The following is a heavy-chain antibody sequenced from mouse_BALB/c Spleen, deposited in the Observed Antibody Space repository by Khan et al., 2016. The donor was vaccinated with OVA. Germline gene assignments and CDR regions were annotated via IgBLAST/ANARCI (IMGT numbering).Heavy chain of an antibody. Sequence: QVQLQQSGPELVKPGASLKVSCKASGYTFTDYIIGWVKQSTRQGLEWIGDIFPGSDTPYYNEKFKDKATLTVDKSANTAYMQLSSLTSDESAVYVCARGGYSAFAYWDQGTLVTVSA. CDR2: IFPGSDTP. V-gene: IGHV1-77*01. CDR3: ARGGYSAFAY. J-gene: IGHJ3*01. CDR1: GYTFTDYI. D-gene: IGHD2-14*01.